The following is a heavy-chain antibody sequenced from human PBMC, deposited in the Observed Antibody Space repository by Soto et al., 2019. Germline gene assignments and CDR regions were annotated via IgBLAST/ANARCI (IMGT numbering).Heavy chain of an antibody. CDR1: LYTFTIYF. Sequence: ASVXVSFKSSLYTFTIYFMHFLRQAPGQGLECMGVINLSGGTTIFAQKFQGRFTMTRDTSTSTVYMEVSSLRSEDTAVYYCTRWSDGYSDYWGQGTLVNVYS. CDR2: INLSGGTT. D-gene: IGHD3-22*01. CDR3: TRWSDGYSDY. J-gene: IGHJ4*02. V-gene: IGHV1-46*01.